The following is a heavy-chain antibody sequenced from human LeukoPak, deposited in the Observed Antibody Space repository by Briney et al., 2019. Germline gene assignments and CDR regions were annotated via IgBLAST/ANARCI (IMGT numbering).Heavy chain of an antibody. V-gene: IGHV3-7*01. Sequence: GGSLRLSCVASGFTFSNYWMNWVRQAPGKGLEWVANIKQDGSEEYFVDSVKGRFTISRDNAKNSLYLQMNSLRAEDTAVYFCARDSRDWAFDYWGQGTLVTVSS. CDR3: ARDSRDWAFDY. D-gene: IGHD2-21*02. CDR1: GFTFSNYW. J-gene: IGHJ4*02. CDR2: IKQDGSEE.